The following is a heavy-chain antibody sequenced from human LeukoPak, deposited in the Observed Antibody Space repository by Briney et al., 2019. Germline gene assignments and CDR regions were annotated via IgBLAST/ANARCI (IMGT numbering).Heavy chain of an antibody. CDR1: GFTFSSYW. CDR2: ISGSGGST. CDR3: AKDGYGDYGRYYYGMDV. J-gene: IGHJ6*02. Sequence: GGSLRLSCAASGFTFSSYWMSWVRQAPGKGLEWVSAISGSGGSTYYADSVKGRFTISRDNSKNTLYLQMNSLRAEDTAVYYCAKDGYGDYGRYYYGMDVWGQGTTVTVSS. V-gene: IGHV3-23*01. D-gene: IGHD4-17*01.